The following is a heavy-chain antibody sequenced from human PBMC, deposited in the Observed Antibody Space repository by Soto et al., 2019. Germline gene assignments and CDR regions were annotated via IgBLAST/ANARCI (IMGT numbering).Heavy chain of an antibody. CDR2: ISGSGGST. CDR3: AKVNTIFGMEYYYYGMDV. J-gene: IGHJ6*02. D-gene: IGHD3-3*01. Sequence: GALRLSCAASGFTFSSYAMNWVRQAPGKGLEWVSTISGSGGSTYFPDSVKGRFTISRDNSKNTLYLQMNSLRDEDTAVYFCAKVNTIFGMEYYYYGMDVWGQGTTVTVSS. V-gene: IGHV3-23*01. CDR1: GFTFSSYA.